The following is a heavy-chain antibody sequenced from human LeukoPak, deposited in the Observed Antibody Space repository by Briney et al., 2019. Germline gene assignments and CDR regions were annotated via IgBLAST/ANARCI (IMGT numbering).Heavy chain of an antibody. Sequence: GGSLRLSCAASGFTFSSYSMNWVRQAPGKGLEWVSSISSSSSYIYYADSVKGRFTISRDNAKNSLYLQMNSLRAEDTAVYYCARDRPIKEVRGVQVDKTSAEYFQHWGQGTLVTVSS. D-gene: IGHD3-10*01. CDR1: GFTFSSYS. V-gene: IGHV3-21*01. CDR3: ARDRPIKEVRGVQVDKTSAEYFQH. CDR2: ISSSSSYI. J-gene: IGHJ1*01.